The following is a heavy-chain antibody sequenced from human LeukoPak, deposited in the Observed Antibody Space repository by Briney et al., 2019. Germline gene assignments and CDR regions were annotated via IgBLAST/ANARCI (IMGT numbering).Heavy chain of an antibody. CDR3: ARGRVVVITTPEYAFDM. Sequence: PGGSLRLSCAASGFTFSSYWMHWVRQAPGKGLVWVSRINSDGSSTSYADSVKGRFTISRDNAKNTLYLQMNSLGAEDTAVYYCARGRVVVITTPEYAFDMWGQGTMVTVSS. CDR1: GFTFSSYW. CDR2: INSDGSST. D-gene: IGHD3-22*01. J-gene: IGHJ3*02. V-gene: IGHV3-74*01.